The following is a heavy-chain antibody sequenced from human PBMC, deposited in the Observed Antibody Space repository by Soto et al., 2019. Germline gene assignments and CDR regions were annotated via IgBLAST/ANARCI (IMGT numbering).Heavy chain of an antibody. CDR1: GGSFSGYY. Sequence: PSETLSLTCAVYGGSFSGYYWSWIRQPPGKGLEWIGEINHSGSTNYNPSLKSRVTISVDTSKNQFSLKRNSVTAADTAIYYCAAPLDDYGVNSFTWGRGILVTVSS. CDR2: INHSGST. D-gene: IGHD4-17*01. J-gene: IGHJ4*02. CDR3: AAPLDDYGVNSFT. V-gene: IGHV4-34*01.